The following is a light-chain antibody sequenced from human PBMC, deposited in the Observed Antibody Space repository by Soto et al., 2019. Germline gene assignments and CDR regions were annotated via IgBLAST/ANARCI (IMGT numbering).Light chain of an antibody. CDR2: LGS. V-gene: IGKV2-28*01. CDR1: QSLLHSNGYNY. J-gene: IGKJ5*01. Sequence: DIVMTQSPLSLSVPPGEPASISCRSSQSLLHSNGYNYLDWYLQKPGQSPQLLIYLGSNRASGVPDRFSGSGSGTDFKLKISRVEAEDVGVYYCMQALQTPITFGQGTRLEIK. CDR3: MQALQTPIT.